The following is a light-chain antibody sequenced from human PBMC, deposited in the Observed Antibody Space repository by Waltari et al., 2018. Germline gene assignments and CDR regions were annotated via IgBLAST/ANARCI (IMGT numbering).Light chain of an antibody. Sequence: EIVLTQSPDFQSVTPKEKVTITCRASQSIGNKLHWYQQKPEQSPRLLIRYASQSFSGVPARFSGSGSGTDFTLTINSLEAEDAETYYCHQSSSSPYTFGQGTKLEIK. CDR1: QSIGNK. CDR2: YAS. CDR3: HQSSSSPYT. V-gene: IGKV6-21*01. J-gene: IGKJ2*01.